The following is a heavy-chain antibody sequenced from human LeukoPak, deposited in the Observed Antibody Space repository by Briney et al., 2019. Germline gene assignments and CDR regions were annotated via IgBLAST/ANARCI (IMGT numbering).Heavy chain of an antibody. CDR2: INHSGST. CDR3: AREASGI. CDR1: GGSFSAYY. Sequence: SETLSLTCAVYGGSFSAYYWSWIRQPPGKGLEWIGEINHSGSTNYNPSLKSRVTISVDTSKNQFSPKLSSVTAADTAVYYCAREASGIWGQGTMVTVSS. V-gene: IGHV4-34*01. J-gene: IGHJ3*02.